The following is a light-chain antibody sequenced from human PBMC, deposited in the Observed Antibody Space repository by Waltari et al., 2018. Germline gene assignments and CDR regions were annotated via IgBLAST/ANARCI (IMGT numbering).Light chain of an antibody. V-gene: IGKV3-15*01. J-gene: IGKJ2*01. CDR1: QSVSSN. CDR2: GAS. CDR3: QQYNNWSYT. Sequence: EIVMTQSPATLSVSPGDRATLSCRASQSVSSNLAWYQPKPGQAPRLLIYGASTRATGIPARFSGSGSGTEFTLTISSLQSEDFAVYYCQQYNNWSYTFGQGTKLEIK.